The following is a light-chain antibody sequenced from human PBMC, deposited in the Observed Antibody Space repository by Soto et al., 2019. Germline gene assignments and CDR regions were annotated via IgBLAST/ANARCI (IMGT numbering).Light chain of an antibody. CDR2: DVR. Sequence: QSALTQPASVSGSPGQSITISCTGTSSDIGGYNSVSWYQQLPGKAPQLIIYDVRDRPSGVSNRFSGSKSGNSASLTISGLQADDEAHYYCTSYTPTSTLVFGGGTKLTVL. CDR3: TSYTPTSTLV. CDR1: SSDIGGYNS. V-gene: IGLV2-14*01. J-gene: IGLJ3*02.